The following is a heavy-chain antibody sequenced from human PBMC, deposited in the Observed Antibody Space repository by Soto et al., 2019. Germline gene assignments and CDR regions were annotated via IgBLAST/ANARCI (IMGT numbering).Heavy chain of an antibody. V-gene: IGHV3-30*18. CDR2: ISNDARDK. CDR3: AKDQGIAASHGID. Sequence: QVQLVESGGGVVEPGRSLRLSCAASGFTFNNYGMHWVRQAPGKGLEWVAAISNDARDKYYGDSVKVRLSISRDNSKNTVYLQLNSLRADDTAVYYCAKDQGIAASHGIDWGQGTMVSVSS. J-gene: IGHJ3*01. CDR1: GFTFNNYG. D-gene: IGHD6-13*01.